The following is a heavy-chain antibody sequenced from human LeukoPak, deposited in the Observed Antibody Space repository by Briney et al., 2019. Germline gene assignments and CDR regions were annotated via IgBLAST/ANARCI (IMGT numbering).Heavy chain of an antibody. CDR1: GFTFSSYA. J-gene: IGHJ4*02. CDR2: ISSSGSTI. D-gene: IGHD6-19*01. Sequence: PGGSLRLSCAASGFTFSSYAMHWVRQAPGKGLEWVSYISSSGSTIYYADSVKGRFTISRDNAKNSLYLQMNSLRAEDTAVYYCARRSYSSGWYDYWGQGTLVTVSS. CDR3: ARRSYSSGWYDY. V-gene: IGHV3-48*04.